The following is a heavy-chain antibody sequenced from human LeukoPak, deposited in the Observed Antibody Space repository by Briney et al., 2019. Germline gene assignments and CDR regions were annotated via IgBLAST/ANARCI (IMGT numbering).Heavy chain of an antibody. CDR1: GFTFSSYA. D-gene: IGHD3-10*01. CDR3: VKSGSGSYYNPDFDY. CDR2: ISYSGGST. Sequence: PGGSLRLSCAASGFTFSSYAVSWVRQTPGKGLEWVSSISYSGGSTHYADSVKGRFTISRDNSKNTVYLQMNSLRAEDTAVYYCVKSGSGSYYNPDFDYWGQGTLVTVSS. J-gene: IGHJ4*02. V-gene: IGHV3-23*01.